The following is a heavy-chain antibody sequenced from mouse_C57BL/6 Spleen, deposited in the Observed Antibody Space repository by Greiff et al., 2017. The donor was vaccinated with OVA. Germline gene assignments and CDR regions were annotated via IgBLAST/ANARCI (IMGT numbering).Heavy chain of an antibody. D-gene: IGHD2-2*01. CDR2: IDPSDSYT. CDR1: GYTFTSYW. CDR3: ARGGMVTTEDYYAMDY. Sequence: QVQLKQPGAELVMPGASVKLSCKASGYTFTSYWMHWVKQRPGQGLEWIGEIDPSDSYTNYNQKFKGKSTLTVDKSSSTAYMQLSSLTYEGCAVYYCARGGMVTTEDYYAMDYWGQGTSVTVSS. V-gene: IGHV1-69*01. J-gene: IGHJ4*01.